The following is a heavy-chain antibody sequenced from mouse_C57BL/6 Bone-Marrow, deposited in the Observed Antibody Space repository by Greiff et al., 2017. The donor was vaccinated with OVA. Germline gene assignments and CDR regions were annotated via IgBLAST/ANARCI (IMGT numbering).Heavy chain of an antibody. D-gene: IGHD2-1*01. V-gene: IGHV5-15*01. CDR3: ARIYYGPYYFDY. CDR1: GFTFSDYG. CDR2: ISNLAYSI. Sequence: VQLKESGGGLVQPGGSLKLSCAASGFTFSDYGMAWVRQAPRKGPEWVAFISNLAYSIYYADTVTGRFTISRENAKNTLYLEMSSLRSEDTAMYYCARIYYGPYYFDYWGQGTTLTVSS. J-gene: IGHJ2*01.